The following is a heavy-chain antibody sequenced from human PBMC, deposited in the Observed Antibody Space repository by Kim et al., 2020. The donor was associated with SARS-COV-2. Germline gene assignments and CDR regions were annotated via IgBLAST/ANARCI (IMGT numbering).Heavy chain of an antibody. D-gene: IGHD3-22*01. CDR3: ARARITMIVVVTYFDY. J-gene: IGHJ4*02. Sequence: LKSRVNISVDTSKNQFSLKLSSVTAADTAVYYCARARITMIVVVTYFDYWGQGTLVTVSS. V-gene: IGHV4-31*02.